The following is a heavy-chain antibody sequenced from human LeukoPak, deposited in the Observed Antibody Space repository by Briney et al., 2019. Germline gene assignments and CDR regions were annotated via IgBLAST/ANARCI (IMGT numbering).Heavy chain of an antibody. J-gene: IGHJ4*02. D-gene: IGHD2-21*02. CDR2: INPNSGGT. CDR1: GYTFTGYY. Sequence: ASVKVSCKASGYTFTGYYMHWVRQAPGQGLEWMGRINPNSGGTNYAQKFQGRVTMTRDTSISTAYMELSRLRSDDTAVYYCARESAYCGGDCYGSDYWGQGTLVTVSS. CDR3: ARESAYCGGDCYGSDY. V-gene: IGHV1-2*06.